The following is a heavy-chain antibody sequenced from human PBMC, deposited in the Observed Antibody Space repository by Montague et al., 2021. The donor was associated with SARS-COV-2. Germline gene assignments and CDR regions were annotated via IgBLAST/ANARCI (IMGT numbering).Heavy chain of an antibody. Sequence: SLRLSCAASGFTVSSNHMSWVRQAPGKGLEWVSDIYSGGSTYYADSVKGRFTISRDNSKNTVCLQMNSLRAEDTAVYYCARDTPKQLNYYYGMDVWGQGTTVTVSS. V-gene: IGHV3-66*01. CDR1: GFTVSSNH. CDR2: IYSGGST. CDR3: ARDTPKQLNYYYGMDV. D-gene: IGHD6-13*01. J-gene: IGHJ6*02.